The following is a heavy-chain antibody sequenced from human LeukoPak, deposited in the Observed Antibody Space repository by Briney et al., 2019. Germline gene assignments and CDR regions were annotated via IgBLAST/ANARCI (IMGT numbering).Heavy chain of an antibody. Sequence: SETLSLTCAVYGGSFSGYDWSWIRQPPGKGLEWIGEINHSGSTGEINHSGSTNYNPSLKSRVTISVDTSKNQFSLKLSSVTAADTAVYYCARGGWNYYYYMDVWGKGTTVTISS. CDR2: INHSGST. CDR1: GGSFSGYD. CDR3: ARGGWNYYYYMDV. D-gene: IGHD2-15*01. J-gene: IGHJ6*03. V-gene: IGHV4-34*01.